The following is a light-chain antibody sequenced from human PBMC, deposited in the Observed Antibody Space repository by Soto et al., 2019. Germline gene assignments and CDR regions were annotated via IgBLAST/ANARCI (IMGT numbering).Light chain of an antibody. CDR2: LNSDGSH. CDR1: SGHSSYA. Sequence: QPVLTQSPSASASLGASVKLTCTLSSGHSSYAIAWHQQQPEKGPRYLMKLNSDGSHNKGDGIPDRFSGSSSGAERYLTISSLQSEDEADYCQTWGTGPWVFGGGTKLTVL. CDR3: QTWGTGPWV. J-gene: IGLJ3*02. V-gene: IGLV4-69*01.